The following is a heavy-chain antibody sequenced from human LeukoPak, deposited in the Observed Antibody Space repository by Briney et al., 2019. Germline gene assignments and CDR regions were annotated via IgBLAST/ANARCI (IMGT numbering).Heavy chain of an antibody. J-gene: IGHJ4*02. V-gene: IGHV3-23*01. CDR3: AKRGEGTYHFDY. CDR1: GFTFSSFG. Sequence: GGSLRLSCAASGFTFSSFGMSWVRQAPGKGLEWVSTISRGAISTYYADSVKGRFTIPRDNSKNTLYVQMNSLRAEDTAVYYCAKRGEGTYHFDYWGQGTLVTVSS. D-gene: IGHD2-2*01. CDR2: ISRGAIST.